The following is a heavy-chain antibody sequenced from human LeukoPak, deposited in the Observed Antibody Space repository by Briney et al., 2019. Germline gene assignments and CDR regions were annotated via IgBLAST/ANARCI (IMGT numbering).Heavy chain of an antibody. CDR2: INPSSGGT. CDR3: ASDALSTMIVAN. V-gene: IGHV1-2*02. Sequence: GASVKVSCKASGYTFTGYYMHWVRQAPGQGLEWMGWINPSSGGTNYAQKFQGRVTMTRDTSISTAYMELSRLRSDDTAVYYCASDALSTMIVANWGQGTLVTVSS. D-gene: IGHD3-22*01. CDR1: GYTFTGYY. J-gene: IGHJ4*02.